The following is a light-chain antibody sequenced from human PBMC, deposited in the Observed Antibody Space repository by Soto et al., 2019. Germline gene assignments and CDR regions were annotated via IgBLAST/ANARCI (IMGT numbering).Light chain of an antibody. CDR2: KAS. CDR1: QTISSW. V-gene: IGKV1-5*03. J-gene: IGKJ1*01. Sequence: DIQMTQSPSTLSGSVGDRVTITCRASQTISSWLAWYQQRPGKGPKLLIYKASNLQGGVSSRFSGSGSGTEFTLTISGLQPDDFATYYCQQYYTYPWTFGHGTKVDIK. CDR3: QQYYTYPWT.